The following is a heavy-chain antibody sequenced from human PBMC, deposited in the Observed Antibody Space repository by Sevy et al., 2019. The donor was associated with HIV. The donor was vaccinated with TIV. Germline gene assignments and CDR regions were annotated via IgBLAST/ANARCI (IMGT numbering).Heavy chain of an antibody. CDR2: ISWNSGSI. V-gene: IGHV3-9*01. CDR1: GFTFDDYA. J-gene: IGHJ3*02. Sequence: GGSLRLSCAASGFTFDDYAMHWVRQAPGKGLEWVSGISWNSGSIGYADSVKGRFTISRDNAKNSLYLQMNSLRAEDTALYYCAKDSGAMIVVVSSYAFDIWGQGTMVTVSS. CDR3: AKDSGAMIVVVSSYAFDI. D-gene: IGHD3-22*01.